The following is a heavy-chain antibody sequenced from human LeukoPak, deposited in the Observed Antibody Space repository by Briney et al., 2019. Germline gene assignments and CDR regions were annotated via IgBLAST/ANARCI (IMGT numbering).Heavy chain of an antibody. CDR3: ARSGSVGATHDY. CDR2: ISAYNGNT. Sequence: ASVMVSCKASGYTFTGYYMHWVRQAPGQGLEWMGWISAYNGNTNYAQKVQGRVTMTTDTSTSTAYMELRSLRSDDTAVYYCARSGSVGATHDYWGQGTLVTVSS. V-gene: IGHV1-18*04. J-gene: IGHJ4*02. CDR1: GYTFTGYY. D-gene: IGHD1-26*01.